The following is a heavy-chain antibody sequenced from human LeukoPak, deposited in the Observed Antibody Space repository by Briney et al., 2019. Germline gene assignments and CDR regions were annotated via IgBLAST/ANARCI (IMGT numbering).Heavy chain of an antibody. Sequence: SETLSLTCTVSGGSISSSGYYWGWIRQPPGKGLEWIASMYYSGSTYYNPSLKSRVTISVDTSKNQLSLKLSSLTAADTAVYYCARHEYSGSYYGLSWFDPWGQGTLVTVSS. CDR1: GGSISSSGYY. V-gene: IGHV4-39*01. J-gene: IGHJ5*02. D-gene: IGHD1-26*01. CDR3: ARHEYSGSYYGLSWFDP. CDR2: MYYSGST.